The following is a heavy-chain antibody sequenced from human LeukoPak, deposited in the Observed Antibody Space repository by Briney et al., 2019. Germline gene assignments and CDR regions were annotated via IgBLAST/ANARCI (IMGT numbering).Heavy chain of an antibody. D-gene: IGHD2-2*01. CDR1: GGSFSGYY. V-gene: IGHV4-34*01. J-gene: IGHJ6*02. CDR3: ARHEGQLLWGYYYYYGMDV. CDR2: INHSGST. Sequence: PSETLSLTCAVYGGSFSGYYWSWIRQPPGKGLEWIGEINHSGSTNYNPSLKSRVTISVDTSKNQFSLKLSSVTAADTAVYYCARHEGQLLWGYYYYYGMDVWGQGTTVTVSS.